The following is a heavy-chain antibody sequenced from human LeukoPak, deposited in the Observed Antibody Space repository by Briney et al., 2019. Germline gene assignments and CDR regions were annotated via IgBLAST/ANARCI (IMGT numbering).Heavy chain of an antibody. D-gene: IGHD1-1*01. CDR3: ARTLSYLNWNDRGDWFDP. CDR2: ISAYNGDT. CDR1: GYTFTSYG. J-gene: IGHJ5*02. V-gene: IGHV1-18*01. Sequence: ASVKVSCKASGYTFTSYGISWVRQAPGQGLEWMGWISAYNGDTNYAQKLQGRVTITADKSTSTAYMELSSLRSEDTAVYYCARTLSYLNWNDRGDWFDPWGQGTLVTVSS.